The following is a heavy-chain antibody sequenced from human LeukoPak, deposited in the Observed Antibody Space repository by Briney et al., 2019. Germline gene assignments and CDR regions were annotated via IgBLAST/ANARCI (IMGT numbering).Heavy chain of an antibody. CDR2: IYSSGST. CDR1: GGSIRGYY. D-gene: IGHD2-2*01. J-gene: IGHJ4*02. V-gene: IGHV4-59*12. CDR3: ARDWAYCSSTSCFVDY. Sequence: SETLSLTCNVSGGSIRGYYWSWIRQPPGKGLEWIGYIYSSGSTNYNPSLKSRVTMSVDTSKNQFSLKVSSVTAADTAVYYCARDWAYCSSTSCFVDYWGQGTLVTVSS.